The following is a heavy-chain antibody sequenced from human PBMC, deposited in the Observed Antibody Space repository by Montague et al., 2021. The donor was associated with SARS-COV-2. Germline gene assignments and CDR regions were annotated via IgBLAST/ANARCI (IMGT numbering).Heavy chain of an antibody. D-gene: IGHD2-21*01. CDR1: GFTFSSCS. J-gene: IGHJ6*02. V-gene: IGHV3-21*01. CDR3: ARARGIGNYYYGMDV. CDR2: ISSSSSYI. Sequence: SLRLSCAASGFTFSSCSMNWVRQAPGKGLEWVSSISSSSSYIYYTDSVKGRFTISRDNAKNSLYLQMNSLRAEDMAVYYCARARGIGNYYYGMDVWGQGTTLTVSS.